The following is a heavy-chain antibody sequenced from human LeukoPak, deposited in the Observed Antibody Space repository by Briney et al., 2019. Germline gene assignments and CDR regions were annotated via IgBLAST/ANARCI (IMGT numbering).Heavy chain of an antibody. CDR2: IKQDGSEK. D-gene: IGHD3-3*01. CDR3: ARGDFWSGYYSFAVDYYYGMDV. Sequence: GGSLRLSCAASGFTFSSYWMSWVRQAPGKGLEWVANIKQDGSEKYYVDSVKGRFTISRDNAKNSLYLQMNSLRAEDTAVYYCARGDFWSGYYSFAVDYYYGMDVWGQGTAVTVSS. V-gene: IGHV3-7*03. CDR1: GFTFSSYW. J-gene: IGHJ6*02.